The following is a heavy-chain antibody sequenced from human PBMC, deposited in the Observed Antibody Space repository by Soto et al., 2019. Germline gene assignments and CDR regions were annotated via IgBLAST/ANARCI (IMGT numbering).Heavy chain of an antibody. CDR3: ARAIPGYTGAFDF. J-gene: IGHJ3*01. V-gene: IGHV3-21*01. CDR2: ISSSSSFI. Sequence: GGSLRLSCAASGFTFSSYSRNWVRQAPGKGLEWVSSISSSSSFIYYADSVKGRFTISRDNAKNSLYLQMNSLTAEDTSVYYCARAIPGYTGAFDFWGQGTMVTVSS. D-gene: IGHD6-13*01. CDR1: GFTFSSYS.